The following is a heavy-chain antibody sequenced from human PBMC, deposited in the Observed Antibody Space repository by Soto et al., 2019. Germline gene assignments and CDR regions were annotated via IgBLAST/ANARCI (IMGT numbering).Heavy chain of an antibody. CDR1: GGSISSGGYY. CDR3: AREGGIVGATAADY. V-gene: IGHV4-31*03. D-gene: IGHD1-26*01. J-gene: IGHJ4*02. Sequence: QVQLQESGPGLVKPSQTLSLTCTVSGGSISSGGYYWSWIRQHPGKGLEWIGYIYYSGSTYYNPSLKGRVTISVATSKNQFSLKLGSVTAADTAVYYCAREGGIVGATAADYWGQGTLVTVSS. CDR2: IYYSGST.